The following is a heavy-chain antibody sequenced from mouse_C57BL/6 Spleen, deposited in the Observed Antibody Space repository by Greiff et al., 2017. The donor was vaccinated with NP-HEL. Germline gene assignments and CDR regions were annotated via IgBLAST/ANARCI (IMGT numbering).Heavy chain of an antibody. CDR1: GYAFSSSW. J-gene: IGHJ1*03. CDR2: IYPGDGDT. Sequence: VKLVESGPELVKPGASVKISCKASGYAFSSSWMNWVKQRPGKGLEWIGRIYPGDGDTNYNGKFKGKATLTADKSSSTAYMQLSSLTSEDSAVYFCAREEYYYGSSYRYFDVWGTGTTVTVSS. CDR3: AREEYYYGSSYRYFDV. D-gene: IGHD1-1*01. V-gene: IGHV1-82*01.